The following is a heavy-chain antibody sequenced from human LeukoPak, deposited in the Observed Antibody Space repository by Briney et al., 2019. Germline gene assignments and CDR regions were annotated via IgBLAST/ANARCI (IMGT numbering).Heavy chain of an antibody. D-gene: IGHD6-13*01. V-gene: IGHV1-18*01. J-gene: IGHJ6*03. CDR1: GYTFTSYG. CDR2: ISAYNGNT. CDR3: ARAAGGRSWSLYYYYYYMDV. Sequence: ASVKVSCKASGYTFTSYGISWVRQAPGQGLEWMGWISAYNGNTNYAQKLQGRVTMTTDTSTSTAYMELRSLRSDDTAVYYCARAAGGRSWSLYYYYYYMDVWGKGTTVTVSS.